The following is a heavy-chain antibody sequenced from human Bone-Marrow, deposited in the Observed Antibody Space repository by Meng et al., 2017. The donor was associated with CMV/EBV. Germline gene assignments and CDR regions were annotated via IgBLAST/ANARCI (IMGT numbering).Heavy chain of an antibody. CDR2: IYYSGST. D-gene: IGHD3-10*01. V-gene: IGHV4-31*02. J-gene: IGHJ4*02. CDR1: CSISSGGYY. CDR3: AKGPDYYGSGSFFDY. Sequence: CSISSGGYYWSWIRQHPGKGLSWIGYIYYSGSTYYNPSLKSRVTISVDTSKNQFSLKLSSVTAADTAVYYCAKGPDYYGSGSFFDYWGQGTLVTVSS.